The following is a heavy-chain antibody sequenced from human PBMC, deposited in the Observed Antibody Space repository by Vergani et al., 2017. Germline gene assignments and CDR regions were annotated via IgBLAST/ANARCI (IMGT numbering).Heavy chain of an antibody. V-gene: IGHV1-24*01. J-gene: IGHJ4*02. CDR3: ETGWMVRGVNGLAY. Sequence: QVQLVQSGAEVKKPGASVKVSCKVSGYTLTELSMHWVRQAPGKGLEWMGGFDPEDGETIYAQKFQGRITMTEDTSTDTAYMELSSLSAEDTDVYSCETGWMVRGVNGLAYWGQGPVVIVSS. CDR2: FDPEDGET. CDR1: GYTLTELS. D-gene: IGHD3-10*01.